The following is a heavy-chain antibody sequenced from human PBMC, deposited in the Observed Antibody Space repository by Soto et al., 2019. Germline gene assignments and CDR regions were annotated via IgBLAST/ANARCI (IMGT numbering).Heavy chain of an antibody. CDR2: ISGSGGST. V-gene: IGHV3-23*01. J-gene: IGHJ3*01. CDR3: AKDLGPGRPYHVLLWFWELLRAFDL. CDR1: GFTFSSYA. D-gene: IGHD3-10*01. Sequence: EVQLLESGGGLVQPGGSLRLSCAASGFTFSSYAMSWVRQAPGKGLEWVSAISGSGGSTYYADSVKGRFTISRDHSKHMLYLHMDSPRAEDTAVYYCAKDLGPGRPYHVLLWFWELLRAFDLWGPGTMVNVSS.